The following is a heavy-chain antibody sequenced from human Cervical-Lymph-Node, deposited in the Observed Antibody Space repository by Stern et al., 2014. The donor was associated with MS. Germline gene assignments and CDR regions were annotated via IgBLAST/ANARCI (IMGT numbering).Heavy chain of an antibody. Sequence: QVQLQESGPGLVKPSGTLSLTCAVSGGSISSSNWWSWVRQPPGKGLEWIGEVYHSGSTNYNPSPKRRGPISVDKSKNQFSLRPSSVTAAGTAVYYCARATSKGYFDYWGQGTLVTVSS. J-gene: IGHJ4*02. CDR1: GGSISSSNW. CDR2: VYHSGST. CDR3: ARATSKGYFDY. V-gene: IGHV4-4*02.